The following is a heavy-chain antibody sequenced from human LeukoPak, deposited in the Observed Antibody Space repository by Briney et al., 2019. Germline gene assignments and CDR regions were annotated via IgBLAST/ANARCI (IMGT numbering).Heavy chain of an antibody. CDR3: AKTESPAAIRAGSDY. CDR2: ISGSGSST. J-gene: IGHJ4*02. CDR1: GFTFSNHG. V-gene: IGHV3-23*01. D-gene: IGHD2-2*02. Sequence: GGSLRLPCAASGFTFSNHGMSWVRQAPGKGREWVSIISGSGSSTYNAGSVKGRFTISRDNSNNTLYLQMNSLRAEDTAVYYCAKTESPAAIRAGSDYWGQGTLVTVSS.